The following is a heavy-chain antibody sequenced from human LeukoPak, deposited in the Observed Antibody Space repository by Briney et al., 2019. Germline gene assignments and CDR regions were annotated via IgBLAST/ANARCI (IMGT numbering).Heavy chain of an antibody. Sequence: SQTLSLTCTVSGGSISSGDYYWSWIRQPPGKGLEWIGYIYYSGSTYYNPSLKSRVTISVDRSKNQFSLKLSSVTAADTAVYYCARDELGLDAFDIWGQGTMVTVSS. J-gene: IGHJ3*02. CDR3: ARDELGLDAFDI. CDR2: IYYSGST. D-gene: IGHD6-13*01. CDR1: GGSISSGDYY. V-gene: IGHV4-30-4*01.